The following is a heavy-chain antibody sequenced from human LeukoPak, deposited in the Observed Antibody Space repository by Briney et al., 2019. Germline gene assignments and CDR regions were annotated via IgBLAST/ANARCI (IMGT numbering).Heavy chain of an antibody. CDR3: AKNLGDSSSYCKRAFDY. V-gene: IGHV3-30*18. CDR2: ISYAGSTK. J-gene: IGHJ4*02. CDR1: GFAFDNYG. D-gene: IGHD3-22*01. Sequence: GGSLRLSCAASGFAFDNYGMHWVRQAPGKGLEWVTVISYAGSTKYYADSVKGRFTISRDNSKNTLYLQMDSLRAEDTAVYYCAKNLGDSSSYCKRAFDYWGQGTLVTVSS.